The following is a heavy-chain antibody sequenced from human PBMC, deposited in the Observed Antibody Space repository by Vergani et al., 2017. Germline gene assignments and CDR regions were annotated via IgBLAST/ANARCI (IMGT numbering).Heavy chain of an antibody. CDR1: GGTFSSSA. Sequence: QVQLVQSGAEVKKPGSSVKVSCKASGGTFSSSAISWVRQAPGQGLEWMGGIIPIFGTANYAQKFQGRVTITADESTSTAYMELSSLRSEDTAVYYCAREWAAYYYDSSGYRYNWFDPWGQGTLVTVSS. V-gene: IGHV1-69*01. CDR2: IIPIFGTA. D-gene: IGHD3-22*01. CDR3: AREWAAYYYDSSGYRYNWFDP. J-gene: IGHJ5*02.